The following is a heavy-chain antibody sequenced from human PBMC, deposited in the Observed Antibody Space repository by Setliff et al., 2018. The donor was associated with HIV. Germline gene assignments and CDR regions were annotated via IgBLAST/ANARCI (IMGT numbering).Heavy chain of an antibody. CDR1: GFNFSDDY. D-gene: IGHD3-10*02. Sequence: GGSLRLSCVVSGFNFSDDYMSWIRQAPGKGLEWVSYISSSGSFTYDAHSMKGRFTISRDNSKNTLYLQMNSLTAEDTAVYYCARENYYVTEYWGQGTLVTVSS. V-gene: IGHV3-11*05. CDR3: ARENYYVTEY. J-gene: IGHJ4*02. CDR2: ISSSGSFT.